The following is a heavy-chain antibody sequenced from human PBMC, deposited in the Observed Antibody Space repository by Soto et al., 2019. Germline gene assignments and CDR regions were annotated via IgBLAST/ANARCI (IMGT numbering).Heavy chain of an antibody. CDR1: GGSVSSESHY. Sequence: QVQLQESGPGLVKPSETLSLTCTVSGGSVSSESHYWSWIRQTPGKGLEWIGYIYYTGSTNYNPALKGRVTMSVDKSRDQVSLRLRSVTRADTAVYYCARDQYDFRSGSYYYAMEVWGPGTKVTGSS. CDR3: ARDQYDFRSGSYYYAMEV. CDR2: IYYTGST. V-gene: IGHV4-61*01. J-gene: IGHJ6*02. D-gene: IGHD3-3*01.